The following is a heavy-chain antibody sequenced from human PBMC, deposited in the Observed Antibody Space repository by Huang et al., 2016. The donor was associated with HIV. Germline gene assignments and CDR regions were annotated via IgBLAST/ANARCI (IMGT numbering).Heavy chain of an antibody. Sequence: QMQLAQSGAEVKKPGASVKVSCKASGYTFTSYDVNWVRQAAGQGLEWMGWVNHKSGNVGYAKKFQGRVSIMRDTSTNTAYLEVTSLRSEDTAVYYCARGFGSGYYFDAFDMWGQGTMVTVSS. CDR1: GYTFTSYD. V-gene: IGHV1-8*01. CDR2: VNHKSGNV. D-gene: IGHD3-22*01. CDR3: ARGFGSGYYFDAFDM. J-gene: IGHJ3*02.